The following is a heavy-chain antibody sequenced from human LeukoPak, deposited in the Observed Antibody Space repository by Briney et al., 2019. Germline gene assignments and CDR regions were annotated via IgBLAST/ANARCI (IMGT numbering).Heavy chain of an antibody. V-gene: IGHV3-7*01. CDR3: ASDQFDIVVVPAARNDY. CDR2: IKQDGSQK. D-gene: IGHD2-2*01. Sequence: GGSLRLSCEASGFTFSDHWMNWVRQAPGMGLEWVACIKQDGSQKYYVDSVKGRFTISRDNAKNSLYLQMNSLRAEDTAVYYCASDQFDIVVVPAARNDYWGQGTLVTVSS. J-gene: IGHJ4*02. CDR1: GFTFSDHW.